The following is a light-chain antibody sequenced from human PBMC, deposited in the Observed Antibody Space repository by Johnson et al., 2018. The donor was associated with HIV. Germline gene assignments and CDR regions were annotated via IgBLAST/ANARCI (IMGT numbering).Light chain of an antibody. CDR1: SSNIGNNY. V-gene: IGLV1-51*01. CDR2: DDN. J-gene: IGLJ1*01. CDR3: GTLDPSLSAGEV. Sequence: QAVLTQPPSVSAAPGQKVTISCSGSSSNIGNNYVSWYQQLPGTAPKLLIYDDNKRPSGIPDRFSGSKSGTSATLGITGLQTGDEADYYCGTLDPSLSAGEVFGTGTKVTVL.